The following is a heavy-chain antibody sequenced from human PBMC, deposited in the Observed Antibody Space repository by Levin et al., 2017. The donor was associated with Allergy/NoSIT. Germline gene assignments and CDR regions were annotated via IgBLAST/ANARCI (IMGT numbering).Heavy chain of an antibody. CDR2: INSDGSIT. CDR1: GFTFSSYW. Sequence: GGSLRLSCAASGFTFSSYWMHWVRQAPGKGLVWVSRINSDGSITNYADSVKGRFTISRDNAKNTLYLQMNSLRAEDTAVYYCARVAYDSSGYGWFDPWGQGTLVTVSS. D-gene: IGHD3-22*01. V-gene: IGHV3-74*01. CDR3: ARVAYDSSGYGWFDP. J-gene: IGHJ5*02.